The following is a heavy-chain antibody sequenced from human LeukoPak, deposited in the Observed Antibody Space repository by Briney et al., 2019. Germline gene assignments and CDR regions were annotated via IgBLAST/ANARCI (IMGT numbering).Heavy chain of an antibody. Sequence: SETLSLTCTVSGGSISSYYWSWIRQPAGKGLEWIGSIYYSGSTYYNPSLKSRVTISVDTSKNQFSLKLSSVTAADTAVYYCARDGVYILTGYYWGQGTLVTVSS. CDR1: GGSISSYY. CDR3: ARDGVYILTGYY. D-gene: IGHD3-9*01. J-gene: IGHJ4*02. V-gene: IGHV4-4*07. CDR2: IYYSGST.